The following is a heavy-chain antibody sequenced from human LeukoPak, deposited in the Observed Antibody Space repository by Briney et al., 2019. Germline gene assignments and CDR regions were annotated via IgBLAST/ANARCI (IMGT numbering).Heavy chain of an antibody. D-gene: IGHD3-22*01. CDR3: ARGSPYYFDSTRLYIGFDP. CDR1: GYTFTGYY. Sequence: ASVKVSCKASGYTFTGYYMHWVRQAPGQGLEWMGWINPNSGGTNYAQKFQGRVTMTRDTSISTAYMELRRLRSDDTAVYNCARGSPYYFDSTRLYIGFDPWGQGTLVTVSS. J-gene: IGHJ5*02. V-gene: IGHV1-2*02. CDR2: INPNSGGT.